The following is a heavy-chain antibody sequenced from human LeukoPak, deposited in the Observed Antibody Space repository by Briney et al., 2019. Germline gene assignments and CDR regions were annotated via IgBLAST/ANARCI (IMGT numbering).Heavy chain of an antibody. V-gene: IGHV3-23*01. CDR3: ARDLRVTLVREDDY. J-gene: IGHJ4*02. CDR1: GFTFSSYA. Sequence: GGSLRLSCAASGFTFSSYAMSWVRQAAGKGLEWVSAISGSGGSTYYADSVKGRFTISRDNSKNTLYLQLNSLRAEDTAVYYCARDLRVTLVREDDYWGQGTLVTVSS. CDR2: ISGSGGST. D-gene: IGHD3-10*01.